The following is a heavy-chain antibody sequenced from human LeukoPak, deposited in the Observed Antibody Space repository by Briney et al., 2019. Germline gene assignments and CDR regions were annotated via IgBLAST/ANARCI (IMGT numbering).Heavy chain of an antibody. V-gene: IGHV1-69*04. CDR3: ARDQMERRDGNWLDP. CDR1: GGTFSSYA. D-gene: IGHD6-25*01. Sequence: SVKVSCKASGGTFSSYAISWVRQAPGQGLEWMGRIIPILGIANYAQKFQGRVTITADKSTSTAYMELSSLRSEDTAVYYCARDQMERRDGNWLDPWGQGTLVTVSS. CDR2: IIPILGIA. J-gene: IGHJ5*02.